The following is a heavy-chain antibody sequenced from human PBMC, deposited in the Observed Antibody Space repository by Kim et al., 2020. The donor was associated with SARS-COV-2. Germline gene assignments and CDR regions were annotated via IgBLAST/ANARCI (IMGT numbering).Heavy chain of an antibody. V-gene: IGHV3-23*01. J-gene: IGHJ2*01. CDR1: GLTFSSYA. CDR2: LTSGGSST. Sequence: GGSLRLSCAASGLTFSSYAMSWVRQAPGKGLEWVSGLTSGGSSTYYADSVKGRFTISRDNSKNTVYLQMNSLRVEDTAVYYCAKSEYSYGKYCYFDFWGRGTLVTVSS. CDR3: AKSEYSYGKYCYFDF. D-gene: IGHD5-18*01.